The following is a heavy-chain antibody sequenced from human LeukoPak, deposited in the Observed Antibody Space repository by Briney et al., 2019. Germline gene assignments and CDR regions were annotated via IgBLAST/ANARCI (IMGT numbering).Heavy chain of an antibody. J-gene: IGHJ4*02. Sequence: SVKVSCKASGFTFTSSAMQWVRQARGQRLEWIGWIVVGSGNTNYAQKFQERVTITRDMSTSTAYMELSSLRSEDTAVYYCAAVGNSYGYYFDYWGQGTLVTVSS. CDR1: GFTFTSSA. CDR2: IVVGSGNT. V-gene: IGHV1-58*02. D-gene: IGHD5-18*01. CDR3: AAVGNSYGYYFDY.